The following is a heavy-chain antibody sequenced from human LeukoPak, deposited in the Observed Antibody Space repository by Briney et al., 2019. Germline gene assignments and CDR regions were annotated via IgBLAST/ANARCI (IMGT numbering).Heavy chain of an antibody. CDR3: ARGAALVTHRYFDY. CDR2: IFYEGKT. Sequence: PSETLSLTCTVSDGSISAYYWSWIRQSPGKGLEWIGYIFYEGKTVYNPSPESRVTFSIGSPNNPFFLRMTSVTAADTAVYYCARGAALVTHRYFDYWGPGTLVTVSS. J-gene: IGHJ4*02. V-gene: IGHV4-59*08. D-gene: IGHD5-18*01. CDR1: DGSISAYY.